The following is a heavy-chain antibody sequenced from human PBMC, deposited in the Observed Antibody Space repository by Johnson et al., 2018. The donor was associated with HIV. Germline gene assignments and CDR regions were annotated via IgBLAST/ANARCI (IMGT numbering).Heavy chain of an antibody. CDR3: ARGRPGGPNLLDAAGNDAFDI. D-gene: IGHD6-13*01. Sequence: VQLVGSGGGLVHPGGSLRLSCAASGFTFSDHDMHWVRQTEGIGLEWVSAIGTIGDTHYHGSVNVRFSISRENATNFLYLQMNSLAAGDTAVYYCARGRPGGPNLLDAAGNDAFDIWGQGTMVTVSS. J-gene: IGHJ3*02. CDR2: IGTIGDT. V-gene: IGHV3-13*01. CDR1: GFTFSDHD.